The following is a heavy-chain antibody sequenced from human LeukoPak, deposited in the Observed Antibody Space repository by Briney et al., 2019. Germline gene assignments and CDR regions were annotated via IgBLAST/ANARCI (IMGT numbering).Heavy chain of an antibody. V-gene: IGHV3-48*04. J-gene: IGHJ4*02. Sequence: PGGSLRLSCAASGFTFSSYWMSWVRQAPGKGLEWVSYISSSGSTIYYADSVKGRFTISRDNAKNSLYLQMNSLRAEDTAVYYCAREDMDYGDSCFDYWGQGTLVTVSS. D-gene: IGHD4-17*01. CDR2: ISSSGSTI. CDR3: AREDMDYGDSCFDY. CDR1: GFTFSSYW.